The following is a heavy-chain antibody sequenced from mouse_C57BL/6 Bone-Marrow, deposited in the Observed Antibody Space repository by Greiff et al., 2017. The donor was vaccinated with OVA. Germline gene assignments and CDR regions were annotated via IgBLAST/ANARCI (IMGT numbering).Heavy chain of an antibody. J-gene: IGHJ4*01. CDR3: APDGYYPYYYAMDY. CDR1: GYAFSSYW. CDR2: IYPGDGDT. V-gene: IGHV1-80*01. Sequence: VQLQQSGAELVKPGASVKISCKASGYAFSSYWMNWVKQRPGKGLEWIGQIYPGDGDTNYNGKFKGKATLTADKSSSTAYMQLSSLTSEDSAVYFCAPDGYYPYYYAMDYWGQGTSVTVSS. D-gene: IGHD2-3*01.